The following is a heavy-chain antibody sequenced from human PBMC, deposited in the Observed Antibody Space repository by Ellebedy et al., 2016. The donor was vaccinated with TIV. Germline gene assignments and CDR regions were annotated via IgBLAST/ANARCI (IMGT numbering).Heavy chain of an antibody. J-gene: IGHJ4*02. CDR1: GFSFTNYA. Sequence: GESLKISXAASGFSFTNYAMTWVRQAPGKGPEWVSSISASGSTTNYADSVKGRFTISRDNSKNTLFLQMNSLRAEDTAVYYCAKDSPFGGYWGQGTLVTVSS. V-gene: IGHV3-23*01. CDR3: AKDSPFGGY. CDR2: ISASGSTT. D-gene: IGHD4-23*01.